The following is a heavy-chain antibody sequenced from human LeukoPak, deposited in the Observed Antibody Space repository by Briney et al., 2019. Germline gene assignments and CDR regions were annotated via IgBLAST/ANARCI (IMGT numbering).Heavy chain of an antibody. CDR2: ISSSSSYI. V-gene: IGHV3-21*01. D-gene: IGHD3-9*01. CDR3: ARGLRYFDWLPFDY. CDR1: GFTFSSYS. Sequence: GGSLRLSCAASGFTFSSYSMNWVRQAPGKGLEWVSSISSSSSYIYYADSVKGRFTISRDNAKNSLYPQMNSLRAEDTAVYYCARGLRYFDWLPFDYWGQGTLVTVSS. J-gene: IGHJ4*02.